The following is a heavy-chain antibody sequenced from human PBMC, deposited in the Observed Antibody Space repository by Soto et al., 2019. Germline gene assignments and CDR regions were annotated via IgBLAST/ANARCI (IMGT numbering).Heavy chain of an antibody. CDR2: ISAYNDNI. Sequence: ASVKVSCKASGYTFTSYGISWVRQAPGQGLEWMGWISAYNDNINYAQNFQGRVTMTTDTSTSTAYMELRSLRSDDTAVYYCARDRLGSNGDYWGQGTLVTVPQ. CDR3: ARDRLGSNGDY. D-gene: IGHD1-1*01. V-gene: IGHV1-18*04. J-gene: IGHJ4*02. CDR1: GYTFTSYG.